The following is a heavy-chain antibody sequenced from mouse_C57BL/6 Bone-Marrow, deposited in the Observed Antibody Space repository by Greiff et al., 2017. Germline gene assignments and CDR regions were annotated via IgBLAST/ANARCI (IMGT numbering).Heavy chain of an antibody. V-gene: IGHV1-7*01. CDR2: INPSSGYT. J-gene: IGHJ4*01. Sequence: QVQLQQSGAELAKPGASVKLSCKASGYTFTSYWMHWVKQRPGQGLEWIGYINPSSGYTKYNQKFKDKATLTADKSSSTAYMQLSSLTYEESAVYDCARGEDSSGYVGAMDYWGQGTSVTVSS. CDR3: ARGEDSSGYVGAMDY. D-gene: IGHD3-2*02. CDR1: GYTFTSYW.